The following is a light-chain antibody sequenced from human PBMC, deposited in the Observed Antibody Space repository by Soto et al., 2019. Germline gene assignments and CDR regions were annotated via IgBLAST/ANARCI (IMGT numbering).Light chain of an antibody. CDR3: HQYGTSQT. CDR2: DAS. J-gene: IGKJ1*01. CDR1: QSVSNTY. V-gene: IGKV3-20*01. Sequence: EIVLTQSPGTLSLSPGERATLSCRASQSVSNTYLAWYQQKPGQAPRLLMYDASSRAAGIPDRFSGSGSGTDFTLTISRLEPEDFAVYYFHQYGTSQTFGQGTKVEIK.